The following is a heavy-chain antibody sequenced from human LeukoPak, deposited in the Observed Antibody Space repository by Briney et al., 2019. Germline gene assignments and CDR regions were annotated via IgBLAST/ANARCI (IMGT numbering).Heavy chain of an antibody. D-gene: IGHD3-10*01. V-gene: IGHV4-4*02. CDR2: IYHTGST. Sequence: SETLSLTCAVSGGSISSSDWWSWVRQPPGKGLEWIGEIYHTGSTNYNPSLKSRVTISVDRSKNQFSLRLTSVTAADTAVYYCARLRHPRDGPGSYSPPYFDYWGQGTLVTVSS. CDR1: GGSISSSDW. CDR3: ARLRHPRDGPGSYSPPYFDY. J-gene: IGHJ4*02.